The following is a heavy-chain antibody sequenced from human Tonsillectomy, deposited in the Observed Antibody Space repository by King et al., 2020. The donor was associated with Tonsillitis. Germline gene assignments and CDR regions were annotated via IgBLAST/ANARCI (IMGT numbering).Heavy chain of an antibody. V-gene: IGHV4-34*01. D-gene: IGHD6-13*01. CDR3: ARGGGIAAHVTPMHC. Sequence: HVQLQQWGAGLLKPSETLSLTCAVYGGSFSGYYWSWIRQPPGEGLEWIGEINHSGFTNYNSSLKSRVTISVDTSKNQFSLNLSSVTAADTAVYYCARGGGIAAHVTPMHCWGQGTLVTVSS. CDR1: GGSFSGYY. J-gene: IGHJ4*02. CDR2: INHSGFT.